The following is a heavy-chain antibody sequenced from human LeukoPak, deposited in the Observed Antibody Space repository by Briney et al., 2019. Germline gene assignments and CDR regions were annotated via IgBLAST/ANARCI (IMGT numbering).Heavy chain of an antibody. CDR1: GGSITTTNY. J-gene: IGHJ4*02. Sequence: SGTLSLTCGVSGGSITTTNYWSWVRQPPGEGLEWIGEVSLAGRTRYNPSLKNRVNISIDESKNHLYLNLASVTAADTAVYYCSRESGPFCPFGHWGQGTLVAVTS. D-gene: IGHD1-26*01. V-gene: IGHV4-4*02. CDR2: VSLAGRT. CDR3: SRESGPFCPFGH.